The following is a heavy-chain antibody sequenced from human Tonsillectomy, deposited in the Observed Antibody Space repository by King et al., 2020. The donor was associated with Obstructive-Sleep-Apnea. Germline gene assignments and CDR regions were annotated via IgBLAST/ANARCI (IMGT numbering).Heavy chain of an antibody. D-gene: IGHD3-22*01. V-gene: IGHV4-39*07. CDR1: GGSISSSSYY. J-gene: IGHJ4*02. Sequence: QLQESGPGLVKPSETLSLTCTVSGGSISSSSYYWGWIRQPPGKGLEWIGSIYYSGSTFYSPSLKSRVSISVDTSKNQFSLKLTSVTAADTAVFYCARATRRYENSGDYYYYFDYWGQGTLVTVSS. CDR2: IYYSGST. CDR3: ARATRRYENSGDYYYYFDY.